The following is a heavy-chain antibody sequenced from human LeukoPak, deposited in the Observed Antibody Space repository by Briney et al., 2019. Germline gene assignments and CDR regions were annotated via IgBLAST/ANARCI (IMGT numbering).Heavy chain of an antibody. CDR2: ISSDGSST. CDR1: GFIFSSYW. J-gene: IGHJ4*02. CDR3: GRVRGGYYTDY. D-gene: IGHD3-3*01. Sequence: GGSLRLSCAASGFIFSSYWMHWVRQAPGKGLVWVSRISSDGSSTTYTDSVNGRFTVSRDNAKNTLYLQMNSLRAEDTAVYYCGRVRGGYYTDYWGQGTLVTVSS. V-gene: IGHV3-74*03.